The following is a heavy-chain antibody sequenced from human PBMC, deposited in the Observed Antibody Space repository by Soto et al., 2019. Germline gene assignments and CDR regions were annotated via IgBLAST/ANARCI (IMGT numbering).Heavy chain of an antibody. CDR1: GFTFSSYD. J-gene: IGHJ4*02. V-gene: IGHV3-13*01. CDR2: IATAGDT. CDR3: VATGGSRTWYTFDY. D-gene: IGHD6-13*01. Sequence: GGSLRLSCVASGFTFSSYDMYWVRQATGKGLEWVSTIATAGDTYYPGSVKGRFTISRENAKNSLYLQMNSLRAGDTAVYYCVATGGSRTWYTFDYWGQGTLVTVSS.